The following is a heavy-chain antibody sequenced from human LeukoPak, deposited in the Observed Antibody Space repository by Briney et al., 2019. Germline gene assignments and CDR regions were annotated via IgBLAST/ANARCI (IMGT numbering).Heavy chain of an antibody. Sequence: TGGSLRLSCAASGFTFSSYSMNWVRQAPGKGLEWVSYISSSGSTIYYADSVKGRFTISRDNAKNSLYLQMNSLRAEDTAVYYCARHARTRTWIQQWRSRYMDVWGKGTTVTISS. CDR2: ISSSGSTI. D-gene: IGHD5-18*01. V-gene: IGHV3-48*04. CDR1: GFTFSSYS. CDR3: ARHARTRTWIQQWRSRYMDV. J-gene: IGHJ6*03.